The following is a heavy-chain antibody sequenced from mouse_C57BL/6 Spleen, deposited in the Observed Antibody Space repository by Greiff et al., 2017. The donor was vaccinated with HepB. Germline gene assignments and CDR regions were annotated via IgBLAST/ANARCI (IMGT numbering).Heavy chain of an antibody. V-gene: IGHV5-17*01. J-gene: IGHJ2*01. CDR3: ARYNWDAYFDY. CDR2: ISSGSSTI. D-gene: IGHD4-1*01. CDR1: GFTFSDYG. Sequence: EVMLVESGGGLVKPGGSLKLSCAASGFTFSDYGMHWVRQAPEKGLEWVAYISSGSSTIYYADTVKGRFTISRDNAKITLFLQMTSLRSEDTAMYYCARYNWDAYFDYWGQGTTLTVSS.